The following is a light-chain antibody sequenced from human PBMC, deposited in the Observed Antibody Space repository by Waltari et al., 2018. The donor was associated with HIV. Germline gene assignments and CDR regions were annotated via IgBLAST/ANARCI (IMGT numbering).Light chain of an antibody. CDR2: RSN. V-gene: IGLV1-47*01. J-gene: IGLJ3*02. Sequence: QSVLTQPPSASGTPGQRVTISCSGSSSNIGSNYVYWYRQLPGTAPKLLIYRSNQRASGVPDRFSGSKAGTSAALAISGLRSENEADYYCAAWDASLSVWVFGGGTKLTVL. CDR3: AAWDASLSVWV. CDR1: SSNIGSNY.